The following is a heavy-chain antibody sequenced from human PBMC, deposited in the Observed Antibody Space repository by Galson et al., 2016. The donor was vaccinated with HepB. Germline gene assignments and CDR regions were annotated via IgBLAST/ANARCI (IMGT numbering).Heavy chain of an antibody. Sequence: TLSLTCTVSLDTISITGYFWSWIRQLPGGGLEWIGYISHSGSVYLNPSLKSRTVISVDTSKNQFSLDVRSVTAADTAVYFCARYGSWTGFDYWGRGILVNGSP. V-gene: IGHV4-31*03. J-gene: IGHJ4*02. CDR2: ISHSGSV. CDR3: ARYGSWTGFDY. CDR1: LDTISITGYF. D-gene: IGHD6-13*01.